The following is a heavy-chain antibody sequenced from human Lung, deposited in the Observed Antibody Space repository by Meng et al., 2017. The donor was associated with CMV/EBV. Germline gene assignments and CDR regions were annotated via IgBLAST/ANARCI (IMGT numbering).Heavy chain of an antibody. CDR3: SRRPVGTVTTFRNWFDP. CDR1: GGSIITSDYY. J-gene: IGHJ5*02. D-gene: IGHD4-11*01. Sequence: QVQLQESGPGLVEPSQPLSLTCTVSGGSIITSDYYWSWLRQSPEKGLEWIGSIYYSGSTYYNPSLESRVTMSIDTSKNQFYLILSTMTAADTAMYFCSRRPVGTVTTFRNWFDPWGQGTLVTVFS. V-gene: IGHV4-30-4*01. CDR2: IYYSGST.